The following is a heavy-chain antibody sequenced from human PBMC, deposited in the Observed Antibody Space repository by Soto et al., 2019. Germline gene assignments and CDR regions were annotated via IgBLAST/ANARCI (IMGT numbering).Heavy chain of an antibody. Sequence: GGSLRLSCAASGFTFSSYSMNWVRQAPGKGLEWVSYISSSSRTIYYTDSVKGRFTISRDNAKNSLYLQMNSLRAEDTAVYYCSRDKRRSPLSYWGQGTLVIVSA. CDR2: ISSSSRTI. CDR1: GFTFSSYS. J-gene: IGHJ4*02. CDR3: SRDKRRSPLSY. V-gene: IGHV3-48*01.